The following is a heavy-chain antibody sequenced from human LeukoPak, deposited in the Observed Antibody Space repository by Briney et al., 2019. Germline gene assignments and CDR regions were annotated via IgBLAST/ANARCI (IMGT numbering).Heavy chain of an antibody. D-gene: IGHD3-3*01. V-gene: IGHV1-8*01. Sequence: ASVKVSCKASAYTFTRYDINWVRQATGQGLECMGWMNPNRGNTGYAQKFQGRVTMARNTSISTAYMELSSLRSEDTAVYYCARVYYDFWSGYFLVDPWGQGTLVTVSS. CDR2: MNPNRGNT. CDR1: AYTFTRYD. J-gene: IGHJ5*02. CDR3: ARVYYDFWSGYFLVDP.